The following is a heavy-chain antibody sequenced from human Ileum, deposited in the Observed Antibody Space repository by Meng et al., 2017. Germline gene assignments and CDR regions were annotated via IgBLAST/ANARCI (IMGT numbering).Heavy chain of an antibody. D-gene: IGHD3-16*01. CDR2: IRSKPYGGTT. J-gene: IGHJ5*02. Sequence: GESLKISCTGSGFTFGDYYMSWFRQAPGKGLEWVGFIRSKPYGGTTDYAASVKGRFTISRDDSKSVAYLQMNSLKIEGTAVYYCTRDTLVWRTWAFDPWGQGTLVTVSS. CDR1: GFTFGDYY. CDR3: TRDTLVWRTWAFDP. V-gene: IGHV3-49*03.